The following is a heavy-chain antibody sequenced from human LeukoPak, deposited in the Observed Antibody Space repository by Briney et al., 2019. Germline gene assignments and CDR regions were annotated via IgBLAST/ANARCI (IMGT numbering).Heavy chain of an antibody. CDR1: GGSVSSGDYY. V-gene: IGHV4-61*08. CDR2: IYYSGRT. Sequence: PSETLSLTCTVSGGSVSSGDYYWNWMRQPPGKGLEWIGYIYYSGRTNYNPSLKSRVSISVDTSKNQFSLKLSSVTAADTAVYYCARDFRGSVDAFDIWGQGTMVAVSS. CDR3: ARDFRGSVDAFDI. J-gene: IGHJ3*02.